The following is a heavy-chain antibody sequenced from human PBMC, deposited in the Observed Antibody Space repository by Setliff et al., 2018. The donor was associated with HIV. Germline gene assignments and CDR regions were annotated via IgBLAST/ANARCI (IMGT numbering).Heavy chain of an antibody. J-gene: IGHJ4*02. Sequence: PSETLSLTCTVSGGSISTGVYYWSWIRQPADKALEWIGRISASGSTNYNPSLESRVTLSIDTSNNQFSLNLSSVTAADTAVYYCARLRQWLAFFDSWGQGTLVTVSS. CDR2: ISASGST. CDR3: ARLRQWLAFFDS. V-gene: IGHV4-61*02. CDR1: GGSISTGVYY. D-gene: IGHD6-19*01.